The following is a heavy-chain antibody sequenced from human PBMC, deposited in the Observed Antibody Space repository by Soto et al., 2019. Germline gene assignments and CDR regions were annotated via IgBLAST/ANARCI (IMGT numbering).Heavy chain of an antibody. D-gene: IGHD6-13*01. CDR3: AKDLRYSSSWYGGYYYYGMDV. Sequence: EVQLLESGGGLVQPGGSLRLSCAASGFSFSTYAMSWVRQAPGKGLEWVSTVGRGDSTFYADSVRGRFTISRDNSNNALFLQMNSLRADDTALYYCAKDLRYSSSWYGGYYYYGMDVWGQGTTVTVSS. CDR2: VGRGDST. J-gene: IGHJ6*02. V-gene: IGHV3-23*01. CDR1: GFSFSTYA.